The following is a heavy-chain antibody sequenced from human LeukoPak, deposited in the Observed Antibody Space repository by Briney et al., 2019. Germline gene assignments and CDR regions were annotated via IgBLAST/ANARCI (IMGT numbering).Heavy chain of an antibody. D-gene: IGHD2-2*01. Sequence: ASVKVSRKASGYTFTGYYMHWVRQAPGQGLEWMGWINPNSGGTNYAQKFQGRVTMTRDTSISAAYMELSRLRSDDTAVYYCARKEVGYCSSTSCHGWFDPWGQGTLVTVSS. V-gene: IGHV1-2*02. CDR2: INPNSGGT. CDR1: GYTFTGYY. CDR3: ARKEVGYCSSTSCHGWFDP. J-gene: IGHJ5*02.